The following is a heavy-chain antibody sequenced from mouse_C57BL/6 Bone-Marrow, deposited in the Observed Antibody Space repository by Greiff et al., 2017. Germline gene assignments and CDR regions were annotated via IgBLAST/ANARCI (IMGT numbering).Heavy chain of an antibody. D-gene: IGHD2-3*01. Sequence: EVQLVESGGGLVQPGGSLSLSCAASGFTFTDYYMSWVRQPPGKALEWLGFIRNKANGYTTEYSASVKGRFTISRDNSQSILYLQMHALRAESSATYYCASIEGYYFYFDYWGQGTTLTASS. CDR1: GFTFTDYY. CDR3: ASIEGYYFYFDY. CDR2: IRNKANGYTT. V-gene: IGHV7-3*01. J-gene: IGHJ2*01.